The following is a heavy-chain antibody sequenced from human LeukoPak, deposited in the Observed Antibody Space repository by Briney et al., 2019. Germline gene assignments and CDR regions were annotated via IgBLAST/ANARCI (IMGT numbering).Heavy chain of an antibody. Sequence: ASVKVSCKASGYTFTSHAMHWVRQAPGQRLEWMGWSNAGNGNTKYSQEFQGRVTITRDTSASTAYMELSSLRSEDMAVYYCARDLTSHYYGSGSYYNHSDYWGQGTLVTVSS. CDR1: GYTFTSHA. D-gene: IGHD3-10*01. J-gene: IGHJ4*02. V-gene: IGHV1-3*02. CDR3: ARDLTSHYYGSGSYYNHSDY. CDR2: SNAGNGNT.